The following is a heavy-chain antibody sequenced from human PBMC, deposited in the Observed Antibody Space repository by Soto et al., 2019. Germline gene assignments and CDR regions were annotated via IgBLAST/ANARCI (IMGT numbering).Heavy chain of an antibody. CDR2: IVVGSGNT. CDR1: GFTFTSSA. V-gene: IGHV1-58*01. Sequence: SVKVSCKASGFTFTSSAVQWVRQARGQRLEWIGWIVVGSGNTNYAQKFQERVTITRDMSTSTAYMELSSLRSEDTAVYYCAARDRYYDFWSGLAFDIWGQGTMVTVS. CDR3: AARDRYYDFWSGLAFDI. J-gene: IGHJ3*02. D-gene: IGHD3-3*01.